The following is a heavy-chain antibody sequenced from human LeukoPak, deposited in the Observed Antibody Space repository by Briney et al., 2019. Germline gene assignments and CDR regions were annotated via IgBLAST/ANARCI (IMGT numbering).Heavy chain of an antibody. V-gene: IGHV3-15*01. J-gene: IGHJ4*02. Sequence: GGSLRLSCEASGFTFSAYAMTWVRQAPGKGLEWVGRIKSKTDGGTTDYAAPMKGRFTISRDDSKNTLYLQMNSLKTEDTAVYYCTTVKRYLDWLLYYWGQGTLVTVSS. CDR3: TTVKRYLDWLLYY. CDR1: GFTFSAYA. D-gene: IGHD3-9*01. CDR2: IKSKTDGGTT.